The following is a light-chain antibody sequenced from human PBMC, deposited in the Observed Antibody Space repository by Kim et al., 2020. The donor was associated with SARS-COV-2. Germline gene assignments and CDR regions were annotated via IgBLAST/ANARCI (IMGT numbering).Light chain of an antibody. CDR1: QSVSSSY. CDR2: GAS. CDR3: QQYGSSPPYT. Sequence: SPGESATLSCRASQSVSSSYLAWYQQNPGQAPRLLIYGASSRATGIPDRCSGSGSGTDFTLTISRLEPEDFAVYYCQQYGSSPPYTFGQGTKLEI. V-gene: IGKV3-20*01. J-gene: IGKJ2*01.